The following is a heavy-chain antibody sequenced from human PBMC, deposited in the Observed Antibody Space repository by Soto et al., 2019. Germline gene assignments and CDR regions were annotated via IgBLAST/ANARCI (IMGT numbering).Heavy chain of an antibody. CDR3: ASAVVVVRWFDP. J-gene: IGHJ5*02. D-gene: IGHD2-15*01. V-gene: IGHV4-39*01. CDR2: IYYSGST. CDR1: GGSISSSSYY. Sequence: SETLSLTCTVSGGSISSSSYYWGWIRQPPGKGLEWIGSIYYSGSTYYNPSLKSRVTISVDTSKNQFSLKLSSVTAADTAVYYCASAVVVVRWFDPWGQGTLVTVSS.